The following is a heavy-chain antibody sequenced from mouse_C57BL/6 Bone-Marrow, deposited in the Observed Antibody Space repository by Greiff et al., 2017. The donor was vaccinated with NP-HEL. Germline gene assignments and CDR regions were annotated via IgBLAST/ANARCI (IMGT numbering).Heavy chain of an antibody. CDR2: IDPSDSEP. CDR3: ARGATERDYFDY. CDR1: GYTFTSYW. J-gene: IGHJ2*01. V-gene: IGHV1-52*01. Sequence: VQLQQPGAELVRPGSSVKLSCKASGYTFTSYWMHWVKPRPIQGLEWIGNIDPSDSEPHYNQKFKDKATLTVDKSTSTAYMQLSSLTSEDSAVYYCARGATERDYFDYWGKGTTLTVSS.